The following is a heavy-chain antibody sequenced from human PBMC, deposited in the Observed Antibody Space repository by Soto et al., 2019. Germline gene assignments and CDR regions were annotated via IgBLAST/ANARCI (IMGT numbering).Heavy chain of an antibody. D-gene: IGHD6-13*01. CDR2: IYHSGST. V-gene: IGHV4-4*02. J-gene: IGHJ6*02. Sequence: SETLSLTCAVSGGSISSSNWWSWVRQPPGKGLEWIGEIYHSGSTNYNPSLKSRVTISVDKSKNQFSLKLSSVTAADTAVYYCASGRAAAGDYYYYGMDVWGQGTTVTVSS. CDR1: GGSISSSNW. CDR3: ASGRAAAGDYYYYGMDV.